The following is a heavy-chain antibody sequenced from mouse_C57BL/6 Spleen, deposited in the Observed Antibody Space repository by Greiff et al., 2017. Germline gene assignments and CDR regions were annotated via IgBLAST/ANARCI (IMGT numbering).Heavy chain of an antibody. Sequence: QVQLKQSGAELVKPGASVKLSCKASGYTFTEYTIHWVKQRSGQGLEWIGWFYPGSGSIKYNEKFKDKATLTADKTSSTVYMELSRLTSEDSAVYFCARHGRLLLRSHYYAMDYWGQGTSVTVSS. J-gene: IGHJ4*01. CDR3: ARHGRLLLRSHYYAMDY. V-gene: IGHV1-62-2*01. CDR2: FYPGSGSI. D-gene: IGHD1-1*01. CDR1: GYTFTEYT.